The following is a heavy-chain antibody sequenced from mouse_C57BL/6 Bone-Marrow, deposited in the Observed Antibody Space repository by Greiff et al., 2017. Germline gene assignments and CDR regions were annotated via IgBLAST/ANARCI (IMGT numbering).Heavy chain of an antibody. J-gene: IGHJ2*01. CDR1: AYTFTSYW. V-gene: IGHV1-69*01. CDR3: ARGNYRFDY. Sequence: VQLQQPGAELVMPGASVKLSCKASAYTFTSYWMHWVKQRPGQGLEWIGEIDPSDSYTNYNQKFKGKSTLTVDKSSSTAYMQLSSLTSEDSAVYYCARGNYRFDYWGQGTTLTVSS. D-gene: IGHD2-1*01. CDR2: IDPSDSYT.